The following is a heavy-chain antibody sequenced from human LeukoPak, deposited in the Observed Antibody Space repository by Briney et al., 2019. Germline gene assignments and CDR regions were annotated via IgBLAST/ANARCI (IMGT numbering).Heavy chain of an antibody. CDR3: VRDFSGESGYGGY. Sequence: GGSLRLSCAASGFTFSHYTMNWVRQTPGEGLEWISSINPAGTSTYYADPVKGRFTISRDAAKNSLYLQMNSLRVEDTALYYCVRDFSGESGYGGYWGPGTLVTVSS. D-gene: IGHD5-12*01. J-gene: IGHJ4*02. CDR2: INPAGTST. CDR1: GFTFSHYT. V-gene: IGHV3-21*01.